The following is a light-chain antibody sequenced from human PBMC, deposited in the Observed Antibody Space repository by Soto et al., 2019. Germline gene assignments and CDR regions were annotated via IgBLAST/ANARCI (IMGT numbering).Light chain of an antibody. CDR1: QDLSTW. Sequence: DIQMTQSPSTLSASIGDRVTTTCRASQDLSTWVAWHQQKPGKAPKILIYEASILKTWVTSRFSGSGSETEFTLTISGLQPDDFATYYCQQYNNYATFGGGTKVEIK. J-gene: IGKJ4*01. V-gene: IGKV1-5*03. CDR2: EAS. CDR3: QQYNNYAT.